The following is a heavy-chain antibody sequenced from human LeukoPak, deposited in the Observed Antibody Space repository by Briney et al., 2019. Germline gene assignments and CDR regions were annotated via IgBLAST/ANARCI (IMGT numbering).Heavy chain of an antibody. Sequence: ASVKVSCKASGYTFTSYDINWVRQATGQRLEWMGWMNPNSGNTGYAQKFQGRVTITRNTSISTAYMELSSLRSEATAVYYCAVLYRGSYSHDYWGQGTLVTVSS. D-gene: IGHD1-26*01. J-gene: IGHJ4*02. CDR3: AVLYRGSYSHDY. V-gene: IGHV1-8*03. CDR2: MNPNSGNT. CDR1: GYTFTSYD.